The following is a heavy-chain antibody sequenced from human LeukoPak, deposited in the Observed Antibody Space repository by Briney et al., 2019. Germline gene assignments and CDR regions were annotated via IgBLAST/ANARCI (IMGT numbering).Heavy chain of an antibody. CDR2: LKHDGTET. D-gene: IGHD6-19*01. CDR1: GLTFGTYW. J-gene: IGHJ4*02. Sequence: GGSLRLSCAASGLTFGTYWMNWVRQAPGKGLEWVATLKHDGTETHYMDSVKGRFTISRDNAKNSLYLQMNSLRAEDTAVYYCARDLGIAVAGTLYWGQGTLVTVSS. CDR3: ARDLGIAVAGTLY. V-gene: IGHV3-7*01.